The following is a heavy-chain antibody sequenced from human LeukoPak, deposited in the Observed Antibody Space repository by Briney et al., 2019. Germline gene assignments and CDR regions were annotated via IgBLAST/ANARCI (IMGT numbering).Heavy chain of an antibody. CDR3: ASLGRKTYSYYMDV. J-gene: IGHJ6*03. CDR1: GGSLSSYY. CDR2: MYHGGST. V-gene: IGHV4-59*01. Sequence: PSETLSLTCTVSGGSLSSYYWSWIRQPPGKGLEWIGYMYHGGSTNYNPSLKSRVTISEVTSKNQFSLKLSSVTAADTAVYYCASLGRKTYSYYMDVWGKGTTVTVSS.